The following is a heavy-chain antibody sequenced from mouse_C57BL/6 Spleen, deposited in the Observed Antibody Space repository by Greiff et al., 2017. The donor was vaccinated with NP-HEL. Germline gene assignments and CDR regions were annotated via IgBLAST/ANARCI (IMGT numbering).Heavy chain of an antibody. Sequence: EVQLQQSGGDLVKPGGSLKLSCAASGFTFSSYGMSWVRQTPDKRLEWVATISSGGSYTYYPDSVKGRFTISRDNAKNTLYLQMSSLKSEDTAMYYCARHPIHYGSPYFDYWGQGTTLTVSS. CDR2: ISSGGSYT. J-gene: IGHJ2*01. CDR3: ARHPIHYGSPYFDY. V-gene: IGHV5-6*01. D-gene: IGHD1-1*01. CDR1: GFTFSSYG.